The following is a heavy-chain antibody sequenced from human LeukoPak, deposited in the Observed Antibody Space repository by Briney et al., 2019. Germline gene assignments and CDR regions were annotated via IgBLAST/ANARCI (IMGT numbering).Heavy chain of an antibody. CDR2: ISAYNGNT. CDR1: GYTFTSYG. D-gene: IGHD3-22*01. J-gene: IGHJ4*02. CDR3: ARPRAEYYDSSGYYQY. V-gene: IGHV1-18*01. Sequence: GASVKVSCKASGYTFTSYGISWVRQAPGQGLEWMGWISAYNGNTNYAQKLQGRVTMTTDTSTSTAYMELRSLRSDDTAVYYCARPRAEYYDSSGYYQYWGQGTLVTVSS.